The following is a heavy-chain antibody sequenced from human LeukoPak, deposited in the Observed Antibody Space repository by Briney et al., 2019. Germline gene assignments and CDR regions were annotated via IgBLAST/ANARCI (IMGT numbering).Heavy chain of an antibody. CDR1: GYTFTGYY. D-gene: IGHD2-8*02. J-gene: IGHJ3*02. CDR2: INPNSGGT. V-gene: IGHV1-2*04. CDR3: ARDSTGDAFDI. Sequence: GASVKVSCKASGYTFTGYYMHWVRQAPGQGLEWMGWINPNSGGTNYAQKFQGWVTMTRDTSISTAYMELSRLRSYDTAVYYCARDSTGDAFDIWGQGTMVTVSS.